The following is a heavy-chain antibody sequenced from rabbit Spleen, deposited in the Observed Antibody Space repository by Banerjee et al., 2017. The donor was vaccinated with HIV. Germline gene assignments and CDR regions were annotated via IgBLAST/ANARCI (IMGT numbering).Heavy chain of an antibody. CDR1: GFDFSTYYY. CDR2: IGSTTGTT. CDR3: ARDLVGVIGWNFYL. V-gene: IGHV1S40*01. Sequence: QSLEESGGDLVKPEGSLTLTCKASGFDFSTYYYMCWVRQAPGKGLEWIACIGSTTGTTWYASWAKGRFTISKTSSTMVTLQMTSLTAADTATYFCARDLVGVIGWNFYLWGPGTLVTVS. D-gene: IGHD1-1*01. J-gene: IGHJ4*01.